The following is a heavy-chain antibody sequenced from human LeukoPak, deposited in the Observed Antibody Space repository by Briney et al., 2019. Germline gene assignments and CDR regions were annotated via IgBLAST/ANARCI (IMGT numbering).Heavy chain of an antibody. Sequence: VANIRRDGIAKHYVDSVKGRFTISRDNAQNSLYLQMNTLRVEDTAVYYCARHGGQGAFDIWGQGTMVTVSS. D-gene: IGHD4-23*01. J-gene: IGHJ3*02. CDR2: IRRDGIAK. CDR3: ARHGGQGAFDI. V-gene: IGHV3-7*01.